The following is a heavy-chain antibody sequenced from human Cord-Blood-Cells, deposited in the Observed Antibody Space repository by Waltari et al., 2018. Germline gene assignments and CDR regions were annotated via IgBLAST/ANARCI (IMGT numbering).Heavy chain of an antibody. D-gene: IGHD1-1*01. Sequence: QVQLQQWGAGLLKPSETLSLTCAVYGGSFSGYYWSWIRQPPGKGLEWIGEINHSGRTNYNPSLKSRVTISVDTSKNQFSLKLSSVTAADTAVYYCARSRRGNWNPQGYNWFDPWGQGTLVTVSS. CDR3: ARSRRGNWNPQGYNWFDP. V-gene: IGHV4-34*01. CDR1: GGSFSGYY. J-gene: IGHJ5*02. CDR2: INHSGRT.